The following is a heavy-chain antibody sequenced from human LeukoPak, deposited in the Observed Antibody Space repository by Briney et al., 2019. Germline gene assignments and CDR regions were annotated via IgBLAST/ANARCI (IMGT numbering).Heavy chain of an antibody. V-gene: IGHV1-8*02. CDR3: ARGRRNWFDL. CDR2: MNPNSGNT. CDR1: VFVCTSYY. J-gene: IGHJ5*02. Sequence: ASVTVSFKASVFVCTSYYMHWVRQAPGQGLEWMGWMNPNSGNTRYAQKFQGRVTMTRNTSISTAYMELSSLRSEDTAVYYCARGRRNWFDLWGERTLVTVSS.